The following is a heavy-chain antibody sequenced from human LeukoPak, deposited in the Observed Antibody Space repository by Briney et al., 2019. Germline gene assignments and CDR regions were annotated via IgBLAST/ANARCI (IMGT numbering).Heavy chain of an antibody. V-gene: IGHV3-30*04. D-gene: IGHD3-10*01. CDR2: ISYDGSNK. J-gene: IGHJ3*01. CDR1: GFTFSSYA. Sequence: GGSLRLSCAASGFTFSSYALHWVRQAPGKGLEWVAVISYDGSNKYYADSVKGRFTISRDNDKNSLYLQLSSLRAEDTALYYCARDTHYYGSGSPAFDLWGRGTMVTVSS. CDR3: ARDTHYYGSGSPAFDL.